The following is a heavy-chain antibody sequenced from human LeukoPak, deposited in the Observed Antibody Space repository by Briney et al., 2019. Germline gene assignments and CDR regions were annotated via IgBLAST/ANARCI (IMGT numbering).Heavy chain of an antibody. J-gene: IGHJ3*02. CDR1: GFTVSSNY. D-gene: IGHD2-15*01. V-gene: IGHV3-53*01. Sequence: GGSLRLSCAASGFTVSSNYMSWVRQAPGKGLEWVSVIYSGGSTYYADSVKGRFTISRDNSKNTLYLQMNSLRAEDTAVYYCARERDYSDAFDICGQGKMVTVSS. CDR2: IYSGGST. CDR3: ARERDYSDAFDI.